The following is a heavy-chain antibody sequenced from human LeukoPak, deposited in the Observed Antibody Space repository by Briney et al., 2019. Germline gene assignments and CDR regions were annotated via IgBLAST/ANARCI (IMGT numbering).Heavy chain of an antibody. CDR1: GGSISSYY. CDR2: IYYSGST. CDR3: ARDLHGSGSYVDH. Sequence: SETLSLTCTVSGGSISSYYWSWIRQPPGKGLEWIGYIYYSGSTNYNPSLKSRVTISVDTSKNQFSLKLSSVTAADTAVYYCARDLHGSGSYVDHWGQGTLVTVSS. D-gene: IGHD3-10*01. J-gene: IGHJ5*02. V-gene: IGHV4-59*01.